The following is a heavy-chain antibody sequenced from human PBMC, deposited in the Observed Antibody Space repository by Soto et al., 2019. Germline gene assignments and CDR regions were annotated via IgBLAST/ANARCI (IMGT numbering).Heavy chain of an antibody. J-gene: IGHJ6*02. D-gene: IGHD6-13*01. CDR1: GGSISSSSYY. CDR3: ASRVGSSSWANYYYGMDV. CDR2: IYYSGST. V-gene: IGHV4-39*01. Sequence: PSETLSLTCTVSGGSISSSSYYWGWIRQPPGKGLVWIGSIYYSGSTYYNPSLKSRVTISVDTSKNQFSLKLSSVTAADTAVYYCASRVGSSSWANYYYGMDVWGQGTTVTVYS.